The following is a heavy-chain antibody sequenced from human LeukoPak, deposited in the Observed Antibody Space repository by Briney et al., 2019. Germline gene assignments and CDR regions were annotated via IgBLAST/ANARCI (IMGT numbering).Heavy chain of an antibody. CDR3: ARASGSSWTRYYYYGMDV. CDR2: MNPNSGNT. CDR1: GYTFTSYD. V-gene: IGHV1-8*01. D-gene: IGHD6-13*01. Sequence: ASVKVSCKASGYTFTSYDINWVRQATGQGLEWMGWMNPNSGNTGYAQKFQGRVTMTRNTSISTAYMELSSLRSEDTAVYYCARASGSSWTRYYYYGMDVWGQGTTVTVSS. J-gene: IGHJ6*02.